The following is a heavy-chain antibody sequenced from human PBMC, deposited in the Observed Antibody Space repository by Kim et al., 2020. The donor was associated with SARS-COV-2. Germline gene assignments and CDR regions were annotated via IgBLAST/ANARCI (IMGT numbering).Heavy chain of an antibody. CDR3: AKVFYSNYYYYGMDV. V-gene: IGHV3-43*02. D-gene: IGHD4-4*01. Sequence: GGSLRLSCAASGFTFDDYAMHWVRQAPGKGLEWVSLISGDGGSTYYADSVKGRFTISRDNSKNSLYLQMNSLRTEDTALYYCAKVFYSNYYYYGMDVWGQGTTVTVSS. CDR2: ISGDGGST. J-gene: IGHJ6*02. CDR1: GFTFDDYA.